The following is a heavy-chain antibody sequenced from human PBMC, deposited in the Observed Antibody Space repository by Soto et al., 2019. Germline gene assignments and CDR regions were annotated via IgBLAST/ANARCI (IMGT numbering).Heavy chain of an antibody. Sequence: ASVKVSCKASGYTFTSYGISWVRQAPGQGLEWMGWISAYNGNTNYAQKLQGRVTMTTDTSTSTAYMELRSLRSDDTAVYYCAREVHGDYVQNGMDVWGQGTTVTVSS. D-gene: IGHD4-17*01. J-gene: IGHJ6*02. CDR2: ISAYNGNT. CDR1: GYTFTSYG. CDR3: AREVHGDYVQNGMDV. V-gene: IGHV1-18*01.